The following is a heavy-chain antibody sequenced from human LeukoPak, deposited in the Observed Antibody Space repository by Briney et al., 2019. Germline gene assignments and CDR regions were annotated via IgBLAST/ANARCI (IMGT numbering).Heavy chain of an antibody. CDR3: AAVGSVTGAFDY. V-gene: IGHV4-34*01. CDR1: GGSFSGYY. D-gene: IGHD7-27*01. CDR2: INHSGST. Sequence: PSETLSLTCAVYGGSFSGYYWSWIRQPPGKGLEWIGEINHSGSTNYNPSLKSRVTISVDAYKNQFSLKQSSVTAADTAVYYCAAVGSVTGAFDYWGRGTLVTVSS. J-gene: IGHJ4*02.